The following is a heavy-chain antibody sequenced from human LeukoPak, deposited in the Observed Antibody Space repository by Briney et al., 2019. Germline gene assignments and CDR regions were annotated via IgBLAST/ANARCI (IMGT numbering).Heavy chain of an antibody. J-gene: IGHJ4*02. D-gene: IGHD3-10*01. CDR2: INSDGSST. CDR1: GFTFSGYW. V-gene: IGHV3-74*01. CDR3: ARGPITMVRGPPDY. Sequence: GGSLRLSCAASGFTFSGYWMHWVRQAPGKGLVWVSRINSDGSSTSYADSVKGRFTISRDNAKNTLYLQMNSLRAEDTAVYYCARGPITMVRGPPDYWGQGTLVTVSS.